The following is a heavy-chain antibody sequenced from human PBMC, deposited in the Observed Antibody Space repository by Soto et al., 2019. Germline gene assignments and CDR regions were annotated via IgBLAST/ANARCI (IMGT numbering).Heavy chain of an antibody. CDR2: IYSGGST. Sequence: GGSLRLSCAASGFTVSSNYMSWVRQAPGKGLEWVSVIYSGGSTYYADSVKGRFTISRDNSKNTLYLQMNSLRAEDTAVYYCARGESGIAAAGPYYYYGMDVWGQGTTVTVSS. J-gene: IGHJ6*02. D-gene: IGHD6-13*01. V-gene: IGHV3-53*01. CDR3: ARGESGIAAAGPYYYYGMDV. CDR1: GFTVSSNY.